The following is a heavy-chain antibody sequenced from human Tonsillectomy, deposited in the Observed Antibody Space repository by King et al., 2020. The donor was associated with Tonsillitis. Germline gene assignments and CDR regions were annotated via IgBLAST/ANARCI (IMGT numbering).Heavy chain of an antibody. CDR1: GFTFSSYA. CDR2: ISGSGGST. CDR3: AKGRYSNGWYDY. D-gene: IGHD6-19*01. J-gene: IGHJ4*02. Sequence: VQLVESGGGLVQPGGSLRLSCAASGFTFSSYAMSWVRQAPGKGLEWVSSISGSGGSTYHADSVKGRFTISRDNSKNTLYLQINSLRAEDTAVYYCAKGRYSNGWYDYWGQGTLVTVSS. V-gene: IGHV3-23*04.